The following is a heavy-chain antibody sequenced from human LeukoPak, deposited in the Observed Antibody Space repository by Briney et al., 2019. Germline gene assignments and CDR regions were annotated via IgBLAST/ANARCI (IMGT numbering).Heavy chain of an antibody. CDR3: ARGVSLVRGMWFDP. CDR1: ADSISSGIYY. J-gene: IGHJ5*02. D-gene: IGHD3-10*01. V-gene: IGHV4-61*02. CDR2: ISTSGST. Sequence: PSESLSLTCTVSADSISSGIYYWSWIRQPAGKGLEWIGRISTSGSTDYNPSLRNRVTISSDASKNQLSLRLNSVTAADTAMYYCARGVSLVRGMWFDPWGQGTLVAVSS.